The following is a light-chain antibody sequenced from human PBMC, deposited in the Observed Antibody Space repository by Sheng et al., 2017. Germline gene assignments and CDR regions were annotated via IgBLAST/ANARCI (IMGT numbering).Light chain of an antibody. V-gene: IGLV2-8*01. J-gene: IGLJ1*01. CDR1: GTDVGGYDY. CDR2: EVS. CDR3: SAYAGSNNYV. Sequence: QSALTQPPSASGSPGQSVTISCTGTGTDVGGYDYVSWYQHHPGKAPKLMIYEVSKRPSGVPDRFSGSKSGNTASLTVSGLQAEDEADYFCSAYAGSNNYVFGTGTRVTVL.